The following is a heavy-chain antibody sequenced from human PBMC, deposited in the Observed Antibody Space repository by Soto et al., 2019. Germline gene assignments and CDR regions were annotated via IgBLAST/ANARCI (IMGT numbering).Heavy chain of an antibody. V-gene: IGHV6-1*01. Sequence: SQTLPLTCAISGDNVSSNSVSWNWFRQSPSRGLEWLGRTYYRSKWYNDYAVSVKSRITINPDTSKNQFSLQLNSVTPEDTAVYYCARTRVYDSYYYYGMDVWGQGTTLTVSS. J-gene: IGHJ6*02. CDR2: TYYRSKWYN. CDR3: ARTRVYDSYYYYGMDV. CDR1: GDNVSSNSVS. D-gene: IGHD3-3*01.